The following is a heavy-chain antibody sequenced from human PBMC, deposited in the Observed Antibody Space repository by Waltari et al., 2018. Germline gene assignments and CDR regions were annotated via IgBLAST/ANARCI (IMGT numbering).Heavy chain of an antibody. V-gene: IGHV4-39*01. CDR2: MYYIGST. Sequence: QLQLQESGPGLVKASETLSLTCTVSGDSISSSSYYWGWVRQPPGKGLEWIGNMYYIGSTYYNPSLNGRVTISGDTSKSQFSLKLSSVTAADTSMYYCVRHARTTSGGKHFDHWGQGMLVTVSP. D-gene: IGHD2-15*01. CDR1: GDSISSSSYY. J-gene: IGHJ4*02. CDR3: VRHARTTSGGKHFDH.